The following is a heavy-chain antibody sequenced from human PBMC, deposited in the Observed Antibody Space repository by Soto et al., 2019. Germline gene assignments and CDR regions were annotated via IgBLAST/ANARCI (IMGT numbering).Heavy chain of an antibody. CDR2: FDPEDGET. CDR3: ARTYVTDMVVVPAAKDYMDV. D-gene: IGHD2-2*01. CDR1: GYTLTELS. Sequence: GASVKVSCKVSGYTLTELSMHWVRQAPGKGLEWMGGFDPEDGETIYAQKFQGRVTTSVDTSKNQFSLKLSSVTAADTAVYYCARTYVTDMVVVPAAKDYMDVWGKGTTVTVSS. J-gene: IGHJ6*03. V-gene: IGHV1-24*01.